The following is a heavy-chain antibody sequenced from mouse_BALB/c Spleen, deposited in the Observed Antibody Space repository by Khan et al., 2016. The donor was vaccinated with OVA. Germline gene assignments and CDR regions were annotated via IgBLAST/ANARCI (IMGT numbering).Heavy chain of an antibody. Sequence: QIQLVQSGPELKKPGETVKISCKASGYTFTNYGMNWVKQTPGKDLKWMGWINTYTGEPTYADDFKGRFAFSLETSASTAYLQINNLKNEDTATYYCARSSSYYYGSSYGYMDDWGEGTSVTVSS. CDR1: GYTFTNYG. J-gene: IGHJ4*01. CDR2: INTYTGEP. CDR3: ARSSSYYYGSSYGYMDD. D-gene: IGHD1-1*01. V-gene: IGHV9-3-1*01.